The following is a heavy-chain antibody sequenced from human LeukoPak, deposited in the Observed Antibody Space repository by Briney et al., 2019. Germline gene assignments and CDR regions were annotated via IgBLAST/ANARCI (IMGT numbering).Heavy chain of an antibody. CDR3: ARDAGYGDYLNWFDP. V-gene: IGHV3-21*01. J-gene: IGHJ5*02. CDR2: ISSSSSYI. CDR1: GFTFSSYS. D-gene: IGHD4-17*01. Sequence: GGSLRLSCAASGFTFSSYSMNWVRQAPGKVLEWVSSISSSSSYIYYADSAKGRFTISRDNAKNSLYLQMDSLRAEDTAVYYCARDAGYGDYLNWFDPWGQGTLVTVSS.